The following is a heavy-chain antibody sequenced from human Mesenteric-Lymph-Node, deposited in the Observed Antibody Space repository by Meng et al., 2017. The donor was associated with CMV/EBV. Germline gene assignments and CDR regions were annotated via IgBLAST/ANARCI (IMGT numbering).Heavy chain of an antibody. J-gene: IGHJ5*02. CDR2: MNPNSGTS. CDR3: ARGPDIVVAVAVTGWFDP. CDR1: AYTFSNYD. V-gene: IGHV1-8*01. D-gene: IGHD2-15*01. Sequence: ASVKISCKASAYTFSNYDINWVRQATGQGLEWMGWMNPNSGTSGYAQKFQGRVTMSRNTSITTAYMELSSLRSDDTAVYYCARGPDIVVAVAVTGWFDPWGQGTLVTVSS.